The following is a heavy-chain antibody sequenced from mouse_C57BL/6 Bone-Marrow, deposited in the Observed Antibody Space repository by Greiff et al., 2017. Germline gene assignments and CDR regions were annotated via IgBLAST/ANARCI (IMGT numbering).Heavy chain of an antibody. D-gene: IGHD1-1*01. V-gene: IGHV1-18*01. CDR1: GYTFTDYN. J-gene: IGHJ2*01. CDR3: ARYYGSPSFDY. CDR2: INPNNGGT. Sequence: EVQLQQSGPELVKPGASVKIPCKASGYTFTDYNMDWVTQSHGKSLEWIGDINPNNGGTIYNQQFTGMATLTVDKSSSTADMELRSLASEDTAVYYCARYYGSPSFDYWGPGTTRTVSS.